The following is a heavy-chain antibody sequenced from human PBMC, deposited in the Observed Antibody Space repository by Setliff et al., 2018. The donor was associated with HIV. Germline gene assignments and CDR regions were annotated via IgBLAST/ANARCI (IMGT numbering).Heavy chain of an antibody. D-gene: IGHD6-19*01. J-gene: IGHJ6*03. CDR2: IYPGDSDT. CDR3: AGHSGSSGWYFSDGYYYYMDV. Sequence: GESLKISCKGSGYSFTSYWIGWVRQMPGKGLEWMGIIYPGDSDTRYSPSFQGQVTISADKSISTAYLQWSSLKASDTAMYYCAGHSGSSGWYFSDGYYYYMDVWGKGTTVTVS. V-gene: IGHV5-51*01. CDR1: GYSFTSYW.